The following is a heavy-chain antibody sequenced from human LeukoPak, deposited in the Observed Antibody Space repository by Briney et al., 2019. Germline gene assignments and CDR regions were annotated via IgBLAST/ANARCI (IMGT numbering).Heavy chain of an antibody. D-gene: IGHD3-10*01. J-gene: IGHJ4*02. CDR1: GFTFSSYW. CDR3: ARVLMAGDPAGISIFDH. Sequence: GGSLRLSCAASGFTFSSYWMHWVRQAPGKGLVWVSGLNGYGSSANYADSVKGRFTISRDNTKNTLYLQMNSLRAEDTAVYYCARVLMAGDPAGISIFDHWGQGILVTVSS. V-gene: IGHV3-74*01. CDR2: LNGYGSSA.